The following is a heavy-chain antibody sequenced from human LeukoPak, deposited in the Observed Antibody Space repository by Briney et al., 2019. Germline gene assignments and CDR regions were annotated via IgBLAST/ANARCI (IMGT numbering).Heavy chain of an antibody. CDR3: ATRVSFDY. D-gene: IGHD4-23*01. J-gene: IGHJ4*02. V-gene: IGHV1-46*01. CDR2: INPSGGST. CDR1: GYTFTSYY. Sequence: ASVKVSCKASGYTFTSYYMHWVRQAPGQGLEWMGIINPSGGSTSYAQKFQGRVTMTEDTSTDTAYMELSSLRSEDTAVYYCATRVSFDYWGQGTLVTVSS.